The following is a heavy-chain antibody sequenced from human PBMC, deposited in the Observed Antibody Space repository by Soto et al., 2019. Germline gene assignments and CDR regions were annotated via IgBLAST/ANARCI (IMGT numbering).Heavy chain of an antibody. CDR1: GGSFSGYY. V-gene: IGHV4-34*01. Sequence: SETLSLTCAVYGGSFSGYYWTWIRQPPGKGLEWLGEINHSGNTNYNPSLKSRVTISIDTSKNQFSLKLSSVTAADTAVYYCATGRRWLRYHDNWFDPWGQGTPVTVYS. D-gene: IGHD5-12*01. CDR3: ATGRRWLRYHDNWFDP. CDR2: INHSGNT. J-gene: IGHJ5*02.